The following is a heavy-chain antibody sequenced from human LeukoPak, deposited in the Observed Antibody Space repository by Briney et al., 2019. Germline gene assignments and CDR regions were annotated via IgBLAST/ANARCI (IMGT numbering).Heavy chain of an antibody. CDR2: ISSSSSYI. V-gene: IGHV3-21*01. D-gene: IGHD5-24*01. CDR3: ARGRDGYNNQGFDY. J-gene: IGHJ4*02. Sequence: PGGSLRLSCAASGLTFSSYSMNWVRQAPGKGLEWVSSISSSSSYIYYADSVKGRFTISRDNAKNSLYLQMYSLRAEDTAVYYCARGRDGYNNQGFDYWGQGTLVTVSS. CDR1: GLTFSSYS.